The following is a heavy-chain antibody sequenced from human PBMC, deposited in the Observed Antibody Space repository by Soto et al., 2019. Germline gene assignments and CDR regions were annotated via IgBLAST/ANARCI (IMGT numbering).Heavy chain of an antibody. Sequence: SGGSLRLSCAASGFTFSSYGMHWVRQAPGKGLEWVAVISYDGSNKYYADSVKGRFTISRDNSKNTLYLQMNSLRAEDTAVYYCAKNSVAAAEYYYYYMDVWGKGTTVTVSS. CDR1: GFTFSSYG. D-gene: IGHD6-13*01. J-gene: IGHJ6*03. CDR3: AKNSVAAAEYYYYYMDV. V-gene: IGHV3-30*18. CDR2: ISYDGSNK.